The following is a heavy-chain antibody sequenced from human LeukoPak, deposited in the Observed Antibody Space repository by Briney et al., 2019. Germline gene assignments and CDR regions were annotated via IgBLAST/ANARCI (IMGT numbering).Heavy chain of an antibody. Sequence: PSETLSLTCAVYGGSFSGYYWSWIRQPPGKGLEWIGEINHSGSTNYNPSLKSRVTISVDTSKNQFSLKLSSVTAADTAVYYCARDQTTYYYDSSGYINWFDPWGQGTLVTVSS. J-gene: IGHJ5*02. V-gene: IGHV4-34*01. CDR3: ARDQTTYYYDSSGYINWFDP. D-gene: IGHD3-22*01. CDR2: INHSGST. CDR1: GGSFSGYY.